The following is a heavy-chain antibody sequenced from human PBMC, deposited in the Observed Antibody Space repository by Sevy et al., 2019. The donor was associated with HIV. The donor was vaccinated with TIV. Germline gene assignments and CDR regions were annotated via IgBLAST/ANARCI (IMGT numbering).Heavy chain of an antibody. Sequence: ASVKVSCKASGYTFTGYYMHWVRQSPGQGLEWMGWINPNSGGTNYAQKFQGRVTMTRDTSISTAYMELSRLGSDDTAVYYCAPGSGYPPPSGYYWGQGTLVTVSS. J-gene: IGHJ4*02. CDR2: INPNSGGT. CDR1: GYTFTGYY. D-gene: IGHD3-22*01. V-gene: IGHV1-2*02. CDR3: APGSGYPPPSGYY.